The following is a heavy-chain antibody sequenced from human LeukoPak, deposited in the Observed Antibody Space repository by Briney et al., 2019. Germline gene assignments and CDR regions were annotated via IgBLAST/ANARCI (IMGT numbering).Heavy chain of an antibody. V-gene: IGHV1-18*01. Sequence: ASVKVSCKASGYTFTSYGISWVRQAPGQGLEWMGWISAYNGNTNYAQKLQGRVTMTTDTSTSTAYMELRSLRSDDTAVYYCAADPGWVVGATSGYYWGQGTLVTVSS. CDR2: ISAYNGNT. CDR1: GYTFTSYG. J-gene: IGHJ4*02. CDR3: AADPGWVVGATSGYY. D-gene: IGHD1-26*01.